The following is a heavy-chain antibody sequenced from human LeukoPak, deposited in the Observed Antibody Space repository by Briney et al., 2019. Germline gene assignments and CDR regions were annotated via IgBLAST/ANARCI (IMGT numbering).Heavy chain of an antibody. CDR2: ISDDGRST. CDR3: AKRVPYSSSSVYFDC. Sequence: GGSLRLSCAASGFTFTNYVMSWVRQAPGKGLEWVSAISDDGRSTYYADSVKGRFTISRDNSKNTLYLQMNNLRAEDTAFYYCAKRVPYSSSSVYFDCWGQGTLVTVSS. V-gene: IGHV3-23*01. D-gene: IGHD6-6*01. CDR1: GFTFTNYV. J-gene: IGHJ4*02.